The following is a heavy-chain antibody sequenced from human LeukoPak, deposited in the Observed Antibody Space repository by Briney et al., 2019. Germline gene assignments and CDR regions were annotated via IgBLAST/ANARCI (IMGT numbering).Heavy chain of an antibody. D-gene: IGHD3-22*01. CDR2: VSGGGTDT. CDR3: ARDQWFDGFDL. Sequence: GGSLRLSCTGSGFNFSAHLMTWVRQVPGKGLEWISSVSGGGTDTYYADSVKGRFVVSRDDSKSTIYLVMKGLTVEDTATYFCARDQWFDGFDLWGQGTLATVSS. J-gene: IGHJ4*02. V-gene: IGHV3-23*01. CDR1: GFNFSAHL.